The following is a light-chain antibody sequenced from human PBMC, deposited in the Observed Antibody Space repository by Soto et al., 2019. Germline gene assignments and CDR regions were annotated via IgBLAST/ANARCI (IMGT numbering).Light chain of an antibody. V-gene: IGKV3-15*01. CDR1: QSVSSN. CDR2: GAS. Sequence: EIVMTQSRATLSVSPGERATRSCRASQSVSSNLAWYQQKPGQDPRLLMYGASTRATGIPDRFSGSGSGTEFTLTISSLQSEDFAVYYCQQHNNWPPWTFGQGTKVEIK. J-gene: IGKJ1*01. CDR3: QQHNNWPPWT.